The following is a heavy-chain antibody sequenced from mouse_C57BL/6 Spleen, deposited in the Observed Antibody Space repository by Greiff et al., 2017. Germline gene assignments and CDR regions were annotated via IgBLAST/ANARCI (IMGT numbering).Heavy chain of an antibody. D-gene: IGHD3-2*02. J-gene: IGHJ2*01. Sequence: VQGVESGPELVKPGASVKISCKASGYAFSSSWMNWVKQRPGKGLEWIGRIYPGDGDTNYNGKFKGKATLTADKSSSTAYMQLSSLTSEDSAVYFCARGRGSSGDFDYWGQGTTLTVSS. CDR2: IYPGDGDT. CDR1: GYAFSSSW. CDR3: ARGRGSSGDFDY. V-gene: IGHV1-82*01.